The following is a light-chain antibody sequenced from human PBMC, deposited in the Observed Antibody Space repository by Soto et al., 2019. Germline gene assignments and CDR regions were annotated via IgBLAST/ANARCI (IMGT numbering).Light chain of an antibody. V-gene: IGLV1-47*01. CDR3: AAWDDSLSGWV. Sequence: QSVLTQPPSASGTPGQRVTISCSGSSSNFGSNYVYWYQQLPGTAPKLLIDRNNQRPSGVPDRFSGSKSGTSASLAISGLRSEDEADYYCAAWDDSLSGWVFGGGTKLTVL. J-gene: IGLJ3*02. CDR2: RNN. CDR1: SSNFGSNY.